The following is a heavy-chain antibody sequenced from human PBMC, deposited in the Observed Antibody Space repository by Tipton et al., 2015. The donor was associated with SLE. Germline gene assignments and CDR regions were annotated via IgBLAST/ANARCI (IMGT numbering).Heavy chain of an antibody. V-gene: IGHV4-59*08. Sequence: TLSLTCTVSGGSIRSGYWSWIRQPPGKGPEWIGYIYDSGSTKYNPSLKSRVTISVDTSKNQFSLKLSSVTAADTAVYYCARSLPRGSGSLWAYYYYYWGQGTLVTVSS. D-gene: IGHD3-10*01. J-gene: IGHJ4*02. CDR3: ARSLPRGSGSLWAYYYYY. CDR1: GGSIRSGY. CDR2: IYDSGST.